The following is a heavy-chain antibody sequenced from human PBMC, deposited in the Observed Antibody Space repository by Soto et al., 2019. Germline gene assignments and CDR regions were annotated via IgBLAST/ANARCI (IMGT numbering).Heavy chain of an antibody. CDR2: IYWDDDK. Sequence: SGPTLENPTQTLTLTCTFSGFSLSTSGVGVGWIRQPPGKALEWLALIYWDDDKRYSPSLKSRLTITKDTSKTQVVLTMTNIDPVDTATDFSSFGKPTFDFWGQGTLVTVSS. D-gene: IGHD3-3*01. CDR3: SFGKPTFDF. J-gene: IGHJ4*02. CDR1: GFSLSTSGVG. V-gene: IGHV2-5*02.